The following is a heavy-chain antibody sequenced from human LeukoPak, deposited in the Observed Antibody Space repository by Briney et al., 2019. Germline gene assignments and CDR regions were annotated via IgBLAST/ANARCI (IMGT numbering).Heavy chain of an antibody. V-gene: IGHV4-39*07. D-gene: IGHD6-19*01. CDR3: ARVIAVAGTD. Sequence: SETLSLTCTVSGGSISSSSYYWGWIRQPPGKGLEWIGSIYHSGSTYYNPSLKSRVTISVDTSKNQFSLKLSSVTAADTAVYYCARVIAVAGTDWGQGTLVTVSS. CDR1: GGSISSSSYY. CDR2: IYHSGST. J-gene: IGHJ4*02.